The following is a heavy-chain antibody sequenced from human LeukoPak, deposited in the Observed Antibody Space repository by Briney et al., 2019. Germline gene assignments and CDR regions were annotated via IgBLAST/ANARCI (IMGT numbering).Heavy chain of an antibody. CDR1: GFTFSSYS. V-gene: IGHV3-21*04. CDR3: AKDHPIAAAFDI. J-gene: IGHJ3*02. D-gene: IGHD6-13*01. Sequence: PGGSLRLSCAASGFTFSSYSMNWVRQAPGKGLEWVSSISSSSSYIYYADSVKGRFTISRDNSKNTLYLQMNSLRAEDTAVYYCAKDHPIAAAFDIWGQGTMVTVSS. CDR2: ISSSSSYI.